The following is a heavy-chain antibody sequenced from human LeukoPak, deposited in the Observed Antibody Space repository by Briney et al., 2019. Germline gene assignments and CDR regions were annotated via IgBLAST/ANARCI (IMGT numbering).Heavy chain of an antibody. D-gene: IGHD3-9*01. CDR1: GYTFTSYG. J-gene: IGHJ4*02. CDR2: ISAYNGNT. V-gene: IGHV1-18*01. Sequence: ASVKVSCKASGYTFTSYGISWVRQAPGQGLEWMGWISAYNGNTNYAQKLQGRVTMTTDTSTSTAYMELSSLRSEDTAVYYCARVPGYFDWLLSIDYWGQGTLVTVSS. CDR3: ARVPGYFDWLLSIDY.